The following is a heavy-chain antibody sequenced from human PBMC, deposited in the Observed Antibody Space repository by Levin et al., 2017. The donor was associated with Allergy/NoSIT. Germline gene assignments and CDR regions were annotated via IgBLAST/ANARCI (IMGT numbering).Heavy chain of an antibody. CDR1: GFTFANYG. J-gene: IGHJ4*02. CDR3: AKDRDIAAAAYYFDY. CDR2: ISYDGSDK. D-gene: IGHD6-13*01. Sequence: GESLKISCAASGFTFANYGMHWVRQAPGKGLDWVAVISYDGSDKYHADSVKGRFTISRDNSKNTLYLQMNSLKPEDTAVYYCAKDRDIAAAAYYFDYWGQGTLVTVSS. V-gene: IGHV3-30*18.